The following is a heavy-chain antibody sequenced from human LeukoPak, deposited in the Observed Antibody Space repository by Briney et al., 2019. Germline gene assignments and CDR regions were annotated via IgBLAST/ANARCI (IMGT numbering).Heavy chain of an antibody. V-gene: IGHV1-2*02. CDR2: INPNSGGT. CDR3: ARDALRIAVAGTMLAPTVHY. CDR1: GYTFTGYY. Sequence: ASVKVSCKASGYTFTGYYMHWVRQAPGQGLEWMGWINPNSGGTNYAQKFQGRVTMTRDTSISTAYMELSRLRSDDTAVYYYARDALRIAVAGTMLAPTVHYWGQGTLVTVSS. J-gene: IGHJ4*02. D-gene: IGHD6-19*01.